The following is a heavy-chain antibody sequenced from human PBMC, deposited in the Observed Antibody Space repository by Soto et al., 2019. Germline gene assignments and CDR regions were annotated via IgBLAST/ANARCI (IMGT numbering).Heavy chain of an antibody. CDR3: ARGSLLRYFDWLSGDYCYYGMDV. J-gene: IGHJ6*02. CDR1: GFTFSSYW. V-gene: IGHV3-74*01. Sequence: GGSLRLSCAASGFTFSSYWMHWVRQAPGKGLVWVSRINSDGSSTSYADSVKGRFTISRDNAKNTLYLQMNSLRAEDTAVYYCARGSLLRYFDWLSGDYCYYGMDVWGQGTTVTVSS. CDR2: INSDGSST. D-gene: IGHD3-9*01.